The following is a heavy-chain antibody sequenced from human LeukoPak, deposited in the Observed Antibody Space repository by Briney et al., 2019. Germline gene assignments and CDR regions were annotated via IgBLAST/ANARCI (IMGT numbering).Heavy chain of an antibody. D-gene: IGHD5-18*01. J-gene: IGHJ5*02. CDR2: IIPIFGTA. CDR3: ARINSDTAMVTAFDNWFDP. V-gene: IGHV1-69*05. Sequence: SVKVSCKASGGTFSSYAISWVRQAPGQGLEWMGGIIPIFGTANYAQKFQGRVTITTDESTSTAYMELSSLRSEDTAVYFCARINSDTAMVTAFDNWFDPWGQGTLVTVSS. CDR1: GGTFSSYA.